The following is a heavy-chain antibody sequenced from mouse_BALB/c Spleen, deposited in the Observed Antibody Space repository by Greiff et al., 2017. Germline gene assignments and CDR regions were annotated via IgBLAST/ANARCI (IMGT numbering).Heavy chain of an antibody. V-gene: IGHV1-69*02. CDR1: GYTFTSYW. Sequence: VQLHQPGAELVRPGASVKLSCKASGYTFTSYWINWVKQRPGQGLEWIGNIYPSDSYTNYNQKFKDKATLTVDKSSSTAYMQLSSPTSEDSAVYYCTRSLYGSSPWFAYWGQGTLVTVSA. D-gene: IGHD1-1*01. CDR3: TRSLYGSSPWFAY. J-gene: IGHJ3*01. CDR2: IYPSDSYT.